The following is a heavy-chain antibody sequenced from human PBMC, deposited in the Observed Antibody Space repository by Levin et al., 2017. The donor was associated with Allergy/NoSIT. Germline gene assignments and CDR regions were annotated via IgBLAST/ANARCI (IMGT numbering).Heavy chain of an antibody. Sequence: GGSLRLSCAASGFTFNTYWMSWVRQPPGKGLEWVANIKQDGSEKYYVDSVKGRFTISRDNAKNSLFLQMNSLRAEDTTVYYCARGRIPGANWGQGSLVTVSS. CDR1: GFTFNTYW. CDR3: ARGRIPGAN. CDR2: IKQDGSEK. D-gene: IGHD1-14*01. V-gene: IGHV3-7*01. J-gene: IGHJ4*02.